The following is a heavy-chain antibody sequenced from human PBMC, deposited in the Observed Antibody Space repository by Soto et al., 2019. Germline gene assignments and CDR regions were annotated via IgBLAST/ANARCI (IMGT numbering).Heavy chain of an antibody. J-gene: IGHJ6*02. Sequence: AGGSLRLSCAASGFTFSSYAMSWVRQAPGKGLEWVSAISGSGGSTYYADSVKGRFTISRDNSKDTLYLQMSSLRAEDTAVYYCAKDQCSSTSCYSPYYYGMDVWGQGTTVTVSS. D-gene: IGHD2-2*01. CDR1: GFTFSSYA. V-gene: IGHV3-23*01. CDR2: ISGSGGST. CDR3: AKDQCSSTSCYSPYYYGMDV.